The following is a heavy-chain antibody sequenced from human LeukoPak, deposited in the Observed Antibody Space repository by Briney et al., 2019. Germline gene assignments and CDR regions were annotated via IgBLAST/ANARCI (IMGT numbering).Heavy chain of an antibody. CDR3: ARGFDSKSTYFDY. J-gene: IGHJ4*02. D-gene: IGHD5-12*01. CDR2: IYYSGTT. V-gene: IGHV4-59*01. CDR1: GGSISNSY. Sequence: SETLSLTCTVSGGSISNSYWNWIRQPPGKGLEWIGYIYYSGTTKYNPSLRSRVTISVDTSRNQFSLRLTSVTAADTAVYYCARGFDSKSTYFDYWGQGTLVTVSS.